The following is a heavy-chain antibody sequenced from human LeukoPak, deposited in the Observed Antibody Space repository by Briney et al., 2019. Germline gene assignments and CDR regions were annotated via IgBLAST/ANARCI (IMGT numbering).Heavy chain of an antibody. V-gene: IGHV3-73*01. J-gene: IGHJ6*03. CDR1: GFTFSGSA. CDR2: IRSKANSYAT. D-gene: IGHD3-22*01. Sequence: GGSLRLSCAASGFTFSGSAMHWVRQASGKGLEWVGRIRSKANSYATAYAASVKGRFTISRDDSKNTAYLQMNSLKTEDTAVYYCTSNYYDSSGYYYYMDVWGKGTTVTVSS. CDR3: TSNYYDSSGYYYYMDV.